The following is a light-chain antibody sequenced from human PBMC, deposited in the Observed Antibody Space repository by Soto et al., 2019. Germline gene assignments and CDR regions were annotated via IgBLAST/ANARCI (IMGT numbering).Light chain of an antibody. V-gene: IGLV1-51*01. CDR2: DNN. Sequence: QSVLPPPPSVSAAPGQRVTISCSGSSSNIGNNYVSWYQHVPGTAPKLLIYDNNERPSGIPDRFSGSKSGTSATLGITGLQTGDEADYHCGTWDSSLSAVVFGGGTKLTVL. CDR1: SSNIGNNY. CDR3: GTWDSSLSAVV. J-gene: IGLJ3*02.